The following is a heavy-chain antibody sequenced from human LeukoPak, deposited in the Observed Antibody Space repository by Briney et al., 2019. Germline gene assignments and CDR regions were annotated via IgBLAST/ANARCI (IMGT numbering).Heavy chain of an antibody. D-gene: IGHD6-19*01. CDR3: ARIYSSGWWEGYYFDY. V-gene: IGHV4-4*07. Sequence: SETLSLTCTVSGGSISSYCWSWIRQPAGKGLEWIGRIYTSGSTNYNPSLKSRVTISVDKSKNQFSLKLSSVTAADTAAYYCARIYSSGWWEGYYFDYWGQGTLVTVSS. CDR1: GGSISSYC. CDR2: IYTSGST. J-gene: IGHJ4*02.